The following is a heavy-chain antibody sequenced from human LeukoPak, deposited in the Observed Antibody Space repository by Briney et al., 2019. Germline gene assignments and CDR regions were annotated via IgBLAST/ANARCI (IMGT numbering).Heavy chain of an antibody. CDR2: IARDGGVA. CDR3: AREGYDGAGGYYTH. CDR1: GFTFSSHC. Sequence: SMRLSCAASGFTFSSHCMHWVRQAPDKGLEWMAVIARDGGVALYADSVKGRFAISRDNSNNALYLQMNSLSGEDTAVYHCAREGYDGAGGYYTHWGQGTLVSVSS. D-gene: IGHD3-10*01. V-gene: IGHV3-30*03. J-gene: IGHJ4*02.